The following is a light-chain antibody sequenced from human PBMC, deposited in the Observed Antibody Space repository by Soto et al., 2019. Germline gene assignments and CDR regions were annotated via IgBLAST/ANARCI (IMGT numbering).Light chain of an antibody. Sequence: QSALTQPASVSGSPGQSITISCTGTSSDDGTYNLVSWYQQYPGKAPKVIIYEDNDRPSGVSHRFSGSKSGNTASLTISGLQAEDEADYFCCSYAGSDAPYVFGTGTKLTVL. CDR1: SSDDGTYNL. CDR3: CSYAGSDAPYV. CDR2: EDN. V-gene: IGLV2-23*01. J-gene: IGLJ1*01.